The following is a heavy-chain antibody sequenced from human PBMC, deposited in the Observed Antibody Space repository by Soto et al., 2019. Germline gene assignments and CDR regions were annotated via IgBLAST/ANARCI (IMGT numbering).Heavy chain of an antibody. Sequence: QVQLVQSGAEVKKPGASVKVSCKTSGYTFTRYGISWVRQAPGQGLEWMGWISADNGKTKYEQKIQGRVTMTTDTSTSTAYMELRSLRSDDTAVYYCARLISGTDSEWFDPWGQGTLVTVSS. J-gene: IGHJ5*02. V-gene: IGHV1-18*04. D-gene: IGHD1-26*01. CDR1: GYTFTRYG. CDR2: ISADNGKT. CDR3: ARLISGTDSEWFDP.